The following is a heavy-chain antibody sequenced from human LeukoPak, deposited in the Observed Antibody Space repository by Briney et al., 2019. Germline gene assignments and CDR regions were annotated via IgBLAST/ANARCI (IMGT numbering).Heavy chain of an antibody. D-gene: IGHD3-10*01. CDR3: ARYGYDSGRGFDP. V-gene: IGHV3-74*01. CDR2: ISADGSST. J-gene: IGHJ5*02. CDR1: GFTFSSFW. Sequence: PGGSLRLSCAASGFTFSSFWMHWVRQAPGKGLVWVSRISADGSSTIYAEPVKGRFTISRDDAENTVYLQMNSLRVEDTAVYYCARYGYDSGRGFDPWGQGILVTVST.